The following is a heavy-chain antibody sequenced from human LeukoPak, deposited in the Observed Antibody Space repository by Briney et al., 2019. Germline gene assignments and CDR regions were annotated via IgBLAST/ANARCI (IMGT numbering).Heavy chain of an antibody. Sequence: SETLSLTCTVSGGSISSSSYYWGWIRQPPGKGLEWIGSIYYSGSTNYIPSLKSRVTISVDTSKNRFSLKLSSVTAAHTAVYYCARESYGDYGSNYYYYMDVWGKGTTVTVSS. V-gene: IGHV4-39*07. CDR2: IYYSGST. CDR3: ARESYGDYGSNYYYYMDV. J-gene: IGHJ6*03. CDR1: GGSISSSSYY. D-gene: IGHD4-17*01.